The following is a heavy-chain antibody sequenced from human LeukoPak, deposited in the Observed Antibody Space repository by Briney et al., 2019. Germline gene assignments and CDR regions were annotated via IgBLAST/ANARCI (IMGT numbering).Heavy chain of an antibody. J-gene: IGHJ6*02. Sequence: ASVKVSCKASGGTFSSYAISWVRQAPGPGLEWMGGIIPIFGTANYAQKFQGRVTITADESTSTAYMELSSLRSEDTAVYYCARKGRVVVTPYYYYGMDVWGQGTTVTVSS. V-gene: IGHV1-69*13. CDR1: GGTFSSYA. D-gene: IGHD2-15*01. CDR3: ARKGRVVVTPYYYYGMDV. CDR2: IIPIFGTA.